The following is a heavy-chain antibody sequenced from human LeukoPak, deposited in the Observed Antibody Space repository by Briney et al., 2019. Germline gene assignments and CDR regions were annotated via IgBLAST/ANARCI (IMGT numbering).Heavy chain of an antibody. Sequence: GGSLRLSCAASGFTFSSYGMYWVRQAPGKGLEWVAFTRYDGSNKYYADSVKGRFTISRDNSKNTLYLKMNSLRAEDTAVYYCAKGHGWEASYYYPYMDVWGKGTTVTISS. D-gene: IGHD1-26*01. CDR2: TRYDGSNK. V-gene: IGHV3-30*02. CDR1: GFTFSSYG. J-gene: IGHJ6*03. CDR3: AKGHGWEASYYYPYMDV.